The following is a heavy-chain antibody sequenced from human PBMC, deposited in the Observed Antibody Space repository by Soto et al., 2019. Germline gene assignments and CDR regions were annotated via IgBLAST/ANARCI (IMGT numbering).Heavy chain of an antibody. D-gene: IGHD2-21*02. CDR1: GDSVSSNSAA. V-gene: IGHV6-1*01. J-gene: IGHJ6*02. Sequence: SQTLSLTCVISGDSVSSNSAAWNWIRQSPSRGLEWLGRTYYRSKWYNDYAVSVKSRITINPDTSKNQFSLQLNSVTPEDTAVYYCARVVVVTAIPGYYYYYGMDVWGQGTTVTVSS. CDR2: TYYRSKWYN. CDR3: ARVVVVTAIPGYYYYYGMDV.